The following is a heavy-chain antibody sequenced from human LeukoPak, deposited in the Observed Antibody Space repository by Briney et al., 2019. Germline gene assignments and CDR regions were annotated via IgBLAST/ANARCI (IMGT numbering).Heavy chain of an antibody. V-gene: IGHV4-39*01. D-gene: IGHD6-13*01. CDR2: IYYSGST. CDR1: GGSISSSSYY. J-gene: IGHJ4*02. Sequence: SETLSLTCTVSGGSISSSSYYWGWIRQPPGKGLEWIGSIYYSGSTYYNPSLKSRVTISVDTSKNQFSLKLSSVTAADTAVYYCARHKSAAAGSDYWGQGTLVTVSS. CDR3: ARHKSAAAGSDY.